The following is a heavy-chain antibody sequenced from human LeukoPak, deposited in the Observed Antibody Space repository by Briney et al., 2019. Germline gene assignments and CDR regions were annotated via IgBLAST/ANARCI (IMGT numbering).Heavy chain of an antibody. V-gene: IGHV4-59*08. D-gene: IGHD2-8*02. CDR2: IHYSGST. Sequence: SETLSLTCTFSGGSISDYFCSWIRQPPGKGLEWLGYIHYSGSTNYNPSLKSRVTISMNTSKNQFSLKLSSVTAADTAVYYCARVLSTGRSDYWGQGTLVTVSS. J-gene: IGHJ4*02. CDR3: ARVLSTGRSDY. CDR1: GGSISDYF.